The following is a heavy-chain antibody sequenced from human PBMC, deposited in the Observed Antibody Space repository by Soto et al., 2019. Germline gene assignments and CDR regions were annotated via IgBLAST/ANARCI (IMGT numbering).Heavy chain of an antibody. CDR1: GFTFSSYG. V-gene: IGHV3-30*18. CDR3: AKDRDYDFWSGYYIDYYGMDV. Sequence: GGSLRLSCAASGFTFSSYGMHWVRQAPGKGLEWVAVISYDGSNKYYADSVKGRFTISRDNSQNTLYLQMNSLRAEDTAAYYCAKDRDYDFWSGYYIDYYGMDVWGQGTTVTVSS. J-gene: IGHJ6*02. CDR2: ISYDGSNK. D-gene: IGHD3-3*01.